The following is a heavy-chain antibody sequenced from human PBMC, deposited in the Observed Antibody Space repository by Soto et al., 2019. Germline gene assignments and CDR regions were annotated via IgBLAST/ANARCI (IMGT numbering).Heavy chain of an antibody. CDR3: VGFEYSSSSEN. CDR2: INHSGST. Sequence: SETLSLTCAVYGGSFSGYYWSWIRQPPGKGLEWIGEINHSGSTNYNPSLKSRVTISVDTSKNQFSLKLSSVTAADTAVYYCVGFEYSSSSENWGQGTLVTVSS. J-gene: IGHJ4*02. D-gene: IGHD6-6*01. V-gene: IGHV4-34*01. CDR1: GGSFSGYY.